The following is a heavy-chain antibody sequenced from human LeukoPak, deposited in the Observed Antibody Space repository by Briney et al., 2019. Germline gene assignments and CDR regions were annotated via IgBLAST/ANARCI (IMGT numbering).Heavy chain of an antibody. J-gene: IGHJ4*02. V-gene: IGHV3-48*04. CDR1: GFTFSSYS. CDR3: ARGARGSGTASDY. D-gene: IGHD3-10*01. CDR2: ISSSSSTI. Sequence: PGGSLRLSCAASGFTFSSYSMNWVRQAPGKGLEWVSYISSSSSTIYYADSVKGRFTISRDNAKNTLHLQMNSLRAEDTAVYYCARGARGSGTASDYWGQGTLVTVSS.